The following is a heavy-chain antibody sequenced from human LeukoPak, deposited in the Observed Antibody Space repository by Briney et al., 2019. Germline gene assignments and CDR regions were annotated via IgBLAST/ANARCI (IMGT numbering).Heavy chain of an antibody. Sequence: PGGSLRLSCAAPGFTFSSYEMNWVRQAPGKGLEWVANIKQDGSETHYVDSVKGRFTISRDNAKNSLYLQMNSLRAEDTAVYYCAREPGIGYAFDIWGHGTVVTVSS. J-gene: IGHJ3*02. CDR1: GFTFSSYE. V-gene: IGHV3-7*01. D-gene: IGHD2/OR15-2a*01. CDR2: IKQDGSET. CDR3: AREPGIGYAFDI.